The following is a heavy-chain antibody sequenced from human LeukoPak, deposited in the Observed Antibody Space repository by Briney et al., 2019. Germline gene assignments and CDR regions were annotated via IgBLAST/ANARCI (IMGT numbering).Heavy chain of an antibody. J-gene: IGHJ4*02. CDR2: MSYDGSNK. CDR1: GFTFSSYA. D-gene: IGHD1-26*01. Sequence: PGRSLRLSCAAPGFTFSSYAMHWVRQAPGKGLEWVAVMSYDGSNKYYADSVKGRFTISRDNAKNSLYLQMNSLRAEDTAVYYCARDSGSYGLDYRGQGTLVTVSS. CDR3: ARDSGSYGLDY. V-gene: IGHV3-30*07.